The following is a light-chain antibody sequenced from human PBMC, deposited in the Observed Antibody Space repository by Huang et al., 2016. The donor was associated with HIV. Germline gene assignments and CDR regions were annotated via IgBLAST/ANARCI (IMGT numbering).Light chain of an antibody. CDR3: HQYKNWPRT. J-gene: IGKJ1*01. CDR1: QTLSDN. V-gene: IGKV3-15*01. CDR2: SAS. Sequence: EIVLTQSPATLSVSPGQRATLSCRASQTLSDNLDWYQQKPGQAPRLLIHSASVRATDSPVRFMGSGYGTEFSLTISSLRSEDVAVYYCHQYKNWPRTFGQGTRVEIE.